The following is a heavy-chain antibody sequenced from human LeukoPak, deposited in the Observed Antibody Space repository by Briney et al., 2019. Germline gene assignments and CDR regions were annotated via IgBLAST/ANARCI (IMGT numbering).Heavy chain of an antibody. J-gene: IGHJ6*02. D-gene: IGHD3-16*01. CDR1: AYTFTGYY. CDR2: INPNNGGT. Sequence: ASVKVSCKASAYTFTGYYIHWVRHAPGQVLEWMGWINPNNGGTNYAQKFQGRVTMTRDTSISTAYMELSRLRSDDTAVYYCASYATGSYFYYYFGTDVWGQGTTVTASS. CDR3: ASYATGSYFYYYFGTDV. V-gene: IGHV1-2*02.